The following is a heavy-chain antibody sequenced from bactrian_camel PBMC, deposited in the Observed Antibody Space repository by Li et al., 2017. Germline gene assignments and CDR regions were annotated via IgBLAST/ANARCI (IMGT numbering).Heavy chain of an antibody. CDR1: TYVFTSCT. V-gene: IGHV3S53*01. Sequence: HVQLVESGGGSVQAGGSLKLSCAAASTYVFTSCTVGWYRQSPGKGRELVSSIAVDGTTEYASSVKGRFTISRDSVGNTVHLQMDSLKIDDTARYTCATPGFSGTYYVPPGDRGRLCQYQGQGTQVTVS. J-gene: IGHJ4*01. CDR2: IAVDGTT. D-gene: IGHD2*01.